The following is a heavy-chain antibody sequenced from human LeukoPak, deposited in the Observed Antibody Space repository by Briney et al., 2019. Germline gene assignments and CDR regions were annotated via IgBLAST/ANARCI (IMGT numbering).Heavy chain of an antibody. V-gene: IGHV3-7*01. CDR2: IKQDGSDK. J-gene: IGHJ4*02. CDR3: ARSRTSGDEALAGNY. CDR1: GFTFSNYW. D-gene: IGHD6-19*01. Sequence: PGGSLRLSCAASGFTFSNYWMIWFRQAPGQGLEWVANIKQDGSDKSYVDSVKGRFTISRDNARNSLYLQMNSLRAEDTAVYYCARSRTSGDEALAGNYWGQGTLVTVSS.